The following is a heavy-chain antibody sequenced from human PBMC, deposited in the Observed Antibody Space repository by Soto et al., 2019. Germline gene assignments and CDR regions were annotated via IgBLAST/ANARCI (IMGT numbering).Heavy chain of an antibody. CDR2: ISSSGVNT. CDR3: ASGGSSLNFDS. D-gene: IGHD6-6*01. V-gene: IGHV3-23*01. J-gene: IGHJ4*02. Sequence: PGGSLRLSCVASGFTFGSYAMSWVRQAPGKGLEWVSAISSSGVNTYNADSVKGRFTISRDNSKKMLYLQMNSLRAEDTAVYYCASGGSSLNFDSWGQGTLVTVSS. CDR1: GFTFGSYA.